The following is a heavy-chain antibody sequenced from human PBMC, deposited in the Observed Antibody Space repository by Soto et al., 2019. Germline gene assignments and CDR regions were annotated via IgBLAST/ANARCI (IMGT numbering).Heavy chain of an antibody. Sequence: QVQLVQSGAEVKKPGSSVKVSCKASGGTFSSYAISWVRQAPGKGLEWMGGIIPIFGTADYAQKFQGRVTITADESTCTAYMELSSLRSEDTAVYYCASHCGGDCYSRSPPYYYYGMDVWGQGTTVTVSS. D-gene: IGHD2-21*02. CDR2: IIPIFGTA. J-gene: IGHJ6*02. CDR1: GGTFSSYA. V-gene: IGHV1-69*12. CDR3: ASHCGGDCYSRSPPYYYYGMDV.